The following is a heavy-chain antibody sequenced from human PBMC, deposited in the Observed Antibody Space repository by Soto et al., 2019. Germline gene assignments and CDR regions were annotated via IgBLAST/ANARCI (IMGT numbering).Heavy chain of an antibody. Sequence: ASVKVSCKASGYTFTSYGISWVRQAPGQGLEWMGWISAYNGNTNYAQKLQGRVTMTTDTSTSTAYMELRSLRSDDTAVYYCASAIPSGDSSGYYSPWGQGTLVTVSS. CDR2: ISAYNGNT. V-gene: IGHV1-18*01. CDR3: ASAIPSGDSSGYYSP. J-gene: IGHJ5*02. D-gene: IGHD3-22*01. CDR1: GYTFTSYG.